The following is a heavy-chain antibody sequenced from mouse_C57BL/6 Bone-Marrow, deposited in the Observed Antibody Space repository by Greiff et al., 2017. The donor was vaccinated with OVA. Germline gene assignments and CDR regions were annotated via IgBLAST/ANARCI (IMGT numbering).Heavy chain of an antibody. Sequence: EVKLVESEGGLVQPGSSMKLSCTASGFTFSDYCMAWVRQVPEKGLEWVANINYDGSSTYYLDSLKSRFIISRDNAKNILYLQMSSLKSEDTATYYCAREDYGKKGYYAMDYWGQGTSVTVSS. J-gene: IGHJ4*01. V-gene: IGHV5-16*01. D-gene: IGHD2-1*01. CDR1: GFTFSDYC. CDR2: INYDGSST. CDR3: AREDYGKKGYYAMDY.